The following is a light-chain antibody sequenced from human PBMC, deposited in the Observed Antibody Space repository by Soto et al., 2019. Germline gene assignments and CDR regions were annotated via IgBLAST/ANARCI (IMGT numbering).Light chain of an antibody. Sequence: DIQMTQSPSSLSASVGDRVTITCRASQSISNYLNWYQQKPGKAPKLLIYAASSLQSGVPSRFSGSGSGTDFTLTISSLQPEDFATYYCQQSYSTLYTFCQGAKLEIK. CDR2: AAS. CDR1: QSISNY. CDR3: QQSYSTLYT. J-gene: IGKJ2*01. V-gene: IGKV1-39*01.